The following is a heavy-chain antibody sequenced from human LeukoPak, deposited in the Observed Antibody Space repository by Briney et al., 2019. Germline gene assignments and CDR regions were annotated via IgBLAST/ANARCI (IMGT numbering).Heavy chain of an antibody. CDR1: GDTFTGYY. CDR2: INSNSGDT. Sequence: ASVKVSCKASGDTFTGYYIHWVRPAPGQGLEWMGWINSNSGDTKYAQKFQGRVTMTRDTSISTAYMELSRLRPDDTAVYYCARRTVTTGFDYWGQGTLVTVSS. D-gene: IGHD4-17*01. CDR3: ARRTVTTGFDY. V-gene: IGHV1-2*02. J-gene: IGHJ4*02.